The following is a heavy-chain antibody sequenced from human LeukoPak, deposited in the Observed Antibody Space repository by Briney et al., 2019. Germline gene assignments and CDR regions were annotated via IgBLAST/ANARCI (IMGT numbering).Heavy chain of an antibody. CDR2: IYYDGTP. D-gene: IGHD3-22*01. V-gene: IGHV4-39*07. J-gene: IGHJ3*02. CDR3: ARRVTITMLVAPGAFDI. Sequence: SETLSLTCSVSGGTIRSSNHYWGWVRQPPGQGPQWIGNIYYDGTPYYSPSLTSRVTISVDTSKNQFSLRLSSVAAADTAVYYCARRVTITMLVAPGAFDIWGQGTMVTASS. CDR1: GGTIRSSNHY.